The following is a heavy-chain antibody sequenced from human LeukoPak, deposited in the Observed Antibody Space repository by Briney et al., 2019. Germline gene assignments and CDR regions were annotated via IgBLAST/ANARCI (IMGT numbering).Heavy chain of an antibody. CDR1: GGAFSGYY. CDR3: ARVMITMVRGVIIIEGSGCFDP. CDR2: INHSGST. D-gene: IGHD3-10*01. J-gene: IGHJ5*02. Sequence: SETLSLTCAVYGGAFSGYYWSWIRQPPGKGLEWIGEINHSGSTNYNPSLKSRVTISVDTSKNQFSLKLSSVTAADTAVYYCARVMITMVRGVIIIEGSGCFDPWGQGTLVTVSS. V-gene: IGHV4-34*01.